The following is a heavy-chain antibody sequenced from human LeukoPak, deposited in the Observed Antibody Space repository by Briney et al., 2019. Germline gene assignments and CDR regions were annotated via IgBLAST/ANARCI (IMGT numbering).Heavy chain of an antibody. CDR2: VSDGGRST. CDR3: ANLIDSSRKYGLDV. D-gene: IGHD3-22*01. J-gene: IGHJ6*02. Sequence: GGSLRLSCAASGFTFNTYAMNWVRQAPVKGLEWVSGVSDGGRSTYYADSVKGRFTISRDNSKNTLYLQMNSLRAEDTAVYYCANLIDSSRKYGLDVWGQGTTVTVSS. CDR1: GFTFNTYA. V-gene: IGHV3-23*01.